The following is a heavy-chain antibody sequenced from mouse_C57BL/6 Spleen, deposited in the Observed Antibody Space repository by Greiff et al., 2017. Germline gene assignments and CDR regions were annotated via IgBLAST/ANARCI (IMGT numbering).Heavy chain of an antibody. D-gene: IGHD2-5*01. CDR3: VTSNPFYYAMDY. CDR2: IRSKSNNYAT. V-gene: IGHV10-1*01. J-gene: IGHJ4*01. Sequence: EVQGVESGGGLVQPKGSLKLSCAASGFSFNTYAMNWVRQAPGKGLEWVARIRSKSNNYATYYADSVKDRFTISRDDSESMLYLQMNNLKTEDTAMYYCVTSNPFYYAMDYWGQGTSVTVSS. CDR1: GFSFNTYA.